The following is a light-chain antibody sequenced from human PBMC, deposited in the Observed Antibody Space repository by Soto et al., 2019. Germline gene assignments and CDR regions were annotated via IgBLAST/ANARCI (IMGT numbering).Light chain of an antibody. Sequence: IVMTQSPATLSGGPGERATLSCRASQSVSSNLAWYQQKPGQAPRLLIYGASNRATGIPDRFRGSGSGTDFTLTISRLEPEDFAVYYCQQYGSSGTFGQGTKVDIK. V-gene: IGKV3-20*01. CDR2: GAS. CDR3: QQYGSSGT. CDR1: QSVSSN. J-gene: IGKJ1*01.